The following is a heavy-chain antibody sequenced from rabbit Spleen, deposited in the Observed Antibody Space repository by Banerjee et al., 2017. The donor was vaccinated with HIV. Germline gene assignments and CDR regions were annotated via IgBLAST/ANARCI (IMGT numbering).Heavy chain of an antibody. V-gene: IGHV1S45*01. CDR1: GFTISSTYW. CDR3: ARGGRWYGL. D-gene: IGHD6-1*01. Sequence: QVQLEESGGDLVKPEGSLTLTCTASGFTISSTYWIWWVRRAPGKGLEWIACIDTGSSGTTYYASWAKGRFTISKTSSTTVTLQMTSLTAADTATYFCARGGRWYGLWGPGTLVTVS. CDR2: IDTGSSGTT. J-gene: IGHJ6*01.